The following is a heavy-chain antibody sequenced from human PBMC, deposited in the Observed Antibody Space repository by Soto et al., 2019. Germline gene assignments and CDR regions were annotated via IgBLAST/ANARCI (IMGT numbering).Heavy chain of an antibody. CDR2: IYYSGST. Sequence: PSETLSLTCTVSGGSISSYYWSWIRQPPGKGLEWIGYIYYSGSTNYNPSLKSRVTISVDTSKNQFSLELSSVTAADTAVYYCAVGIYDILTGYPWNFDYWGQGTMGTVSS. V-gene: IGHV4-59*01. CDR3: AVGIYDILTGYPWNFDY. CDR1: GGSISSYY. D-gene: IGHD3-9*01. J-gene: IGHJ4*02.